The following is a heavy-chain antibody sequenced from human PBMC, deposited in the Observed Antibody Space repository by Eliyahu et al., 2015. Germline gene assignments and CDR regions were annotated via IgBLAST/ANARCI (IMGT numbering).Heavy chain of an antibody. V-gene: IGHV3-23*01. Sequence: EVQLLESGGGLVQPGGSLRLSCEASGLTFMNYAMTWVRQAPGKGLEWVSDISGGGGRSNYAESVKGRFTISRDNSKNTLYLQMNSLRPEDTAVYYCAKGGLSLHDYWGQGTLVTVSS. D-gene: IGHD3/OR15-3a*01. J-gene: IGHJ4*02. CDR3: AKGGLSLHDY. CDR2: ISGGGGRS. CDR1: GLTFMNYA.